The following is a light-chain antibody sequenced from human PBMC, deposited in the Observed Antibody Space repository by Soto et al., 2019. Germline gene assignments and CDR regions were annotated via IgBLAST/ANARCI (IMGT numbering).Light chain of an antibody. CDR3: SSYTTSNTRQIV. CDR2: DVS. J-gene: IGLJ1*01. V-gene: IGLV2-14*03. Sequence: HSVLTQAASVSGFPGQSITISCTGTSSDVGGYNYVSWYQHHPGKAPKLMIFDVSNRPSGVSNRFSGSKSGNTASLTISGLQPEDEADYYCSSYTTSNTRQIVFGTGTKVTVL. CDR1: SSDVGGYNY.